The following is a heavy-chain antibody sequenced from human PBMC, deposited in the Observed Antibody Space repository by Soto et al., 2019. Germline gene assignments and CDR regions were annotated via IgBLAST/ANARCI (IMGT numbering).Heavy chain of an antibody. CDR3: ARDATITERYCSGGSCYSYMDV. D-gene: IGHD2-15*01. CDR2: ISAYNGNT. CDR1: GYTFTSYG. J-gene: IGHJ6*03. V-gene: IGHV1-18*01. Sequence: GASVKVSCTASGYTFTSYGISWVRQAPGQGLEWVGWISAYNGNTNYAQKLQGRVTMTTDTSTSTAYMELRSLRSDDTAVYYCARDATITERYCSGGSCYSYMDVWGKGTTVTVSS.